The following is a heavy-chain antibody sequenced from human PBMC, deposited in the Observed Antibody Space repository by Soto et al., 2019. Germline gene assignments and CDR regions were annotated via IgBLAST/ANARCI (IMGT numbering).Heavy chain of an antibody. CDR2: IIPILGTA. V-gene: IGHV1-69*11. J-gene: IGHJ6*02. CDR1: GGTFGTYA. CDR3: ARDDSNYPGRYSMDV. D-gene: IGHD4-4*01. Sequence: QVQLVQSGAEVKKPGSSVRVSCKAPGGTFGTYAINWVRQAPGQGLEWMGRIIPILGTANYAQMFQGRVTITADESTSTAYMELSSLRSEDRAVYYCARDDSNYPGRYSMDVWGQGTTVTVSS.